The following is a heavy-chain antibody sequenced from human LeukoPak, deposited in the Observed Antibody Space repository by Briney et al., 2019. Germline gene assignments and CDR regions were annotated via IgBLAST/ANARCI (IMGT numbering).Heavy chain of an antibody. D-gene: IGHD5-24*01. V-gene: IGHV1-8*01. J-gene: IGHJ5*02. CDR2: MNPNSGNT. Sequence: ASVKVSCKASGYIFTSYDINWVRQATGQGLEWMGWMNPNSGNTGYAQKFQGRVTMTRDTSISTAYMELSSLRSEDTAVYYCARELTLGTNWFDPWGQGTLVTVSS. CDR1: GYIFTSYD. CDR3: ARELTLGTNWFDP.